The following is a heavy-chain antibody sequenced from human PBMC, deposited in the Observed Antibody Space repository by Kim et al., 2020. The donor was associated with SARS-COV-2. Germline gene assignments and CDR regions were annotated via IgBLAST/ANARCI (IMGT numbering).Heavy chain of an antibody. D-gene: IGHD2-21*02. CDR1: GFTFSSYS. V-gene: IGHV3-21*01. CDR3: ARPYSSCGGDCYPEPLPFDY. J-gene: IGHJ4*02. CDR2: ISSSSSYI. Sequence: GGSLRLSCAASGFTFSSYSMNWVRQAPGKGLEWVSSISSSSSYIYYADSVKGRLTISRDKAKNSLYLQMNSLRAEDTAVYYCARPYSSCGGDCYPEPLPFDYWGQGTLVTVSS.